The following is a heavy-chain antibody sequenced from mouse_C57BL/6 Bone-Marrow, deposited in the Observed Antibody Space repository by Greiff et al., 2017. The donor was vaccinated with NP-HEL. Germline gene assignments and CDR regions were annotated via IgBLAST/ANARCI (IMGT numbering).Heavy chain of an antibody. V-gene: IGHV2-6*03. CDR3: ARITTVVGDYAMDY. D-gene: IGHD1-1*01. Sequence: VHLVESGPGLVAPSQSLSTTCTVSGFSLTSYGVHWVRQPPGKGLEWLVVIWSDGSTTYNSALKSRLSISKDNSKSQVFLKMNSLQTDDTAMYYCARITTVVGDYAMDYWGQGTSVTVSS. CDR1: GFSLTSYG. J-gene: IGHJ4*01. CDR2: IWSDGST.